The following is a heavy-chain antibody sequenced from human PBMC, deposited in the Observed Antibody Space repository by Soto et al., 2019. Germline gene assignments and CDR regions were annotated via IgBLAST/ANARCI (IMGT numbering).Heavy chain of an antibody. CDR1: GGSISSYY. Sequence: SETLSLTCTVSGGSISSYYWSWIRQPPGKGLEWIGYIYYSGSTNYNPSLKSRVTISVDTSKNQFSLKLSSVTAADTAVYYCARVEGIFLPRDCSGGSCYSSNYYFDYWGQGTLVTVSS. CDR3: ARVEGIFLPRDCSGGSCYSSNYYFDY. J-gene: IGHJ4*02. CDR2: IYYSGST. V-gene: IGHV4-59*01. D-gene: IGHD2-15*01.